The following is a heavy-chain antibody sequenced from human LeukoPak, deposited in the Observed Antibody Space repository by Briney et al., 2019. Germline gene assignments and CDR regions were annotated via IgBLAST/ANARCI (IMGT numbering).Heavy chain of an antibody. V-gene: IGHV3-7*01. CDR1: GFSISSYF. J-gene: IGHJ3*02. CDR3: VRESNWGGDAFDI. D-gene: IGHD7-27*01. Sequence: GGSLRLSCAASGFSISSYFMTWVRQAPGKGLEWVANIKQDGSDIYYVDSVKGRFTISRDNAKNSLYLQMNSLRAEDTAVYYCVRESNWGGDAFDIWGLGTMVTVSS. CDR2: IKQDGSDI.